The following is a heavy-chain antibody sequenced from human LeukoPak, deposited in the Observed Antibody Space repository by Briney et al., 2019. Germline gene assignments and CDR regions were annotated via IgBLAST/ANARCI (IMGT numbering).Heavy chain of an antibody. J-gene: IGHJ4*02. V-gene: IGHV3-7*01. D-gene: IGHD3-3*01. Sequence: AGGSLRLSCAASGFTFDDYGMSWVRQAPGKGLEWVANIKQDGSEKYYVDSVKGRFTISRDNAKNSLYLQMNSLRAEDTAVYYCASSNNDFWSGYYGNFDYWGQGTLVTVSS. CDR2: IKQDGSEK. CDR1: GFTFDDYG. CDR3: ASSNNDFWSGYYGNFDY.